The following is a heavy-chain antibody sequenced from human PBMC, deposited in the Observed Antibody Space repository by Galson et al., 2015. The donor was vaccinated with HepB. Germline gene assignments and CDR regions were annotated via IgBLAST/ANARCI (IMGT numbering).Heavy chain of an antibody. V-gene: IGHV3-30*04. CDR2: ISNDGSKK. Sequence: SLRLSCAASGFPFSSHAMHWVRQAPGKGLPWVAVISNDGSKKYYADSVKGRLTISRDNSQNTLYLRMYSLRADDTAFYYCARGGYGYKLLRFDYWGQGALVTVSS. CDR3: ARGGYGYKLLRFDY. CDR1: GFPFSSHA. J-gene: IGHJ4*02. D-gene: IGHD5-18*01.